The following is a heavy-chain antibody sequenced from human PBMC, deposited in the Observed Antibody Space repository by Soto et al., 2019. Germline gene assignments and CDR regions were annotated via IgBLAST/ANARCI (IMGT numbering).Heavy chain of an antibody. CDR1: GYTFTSYY. CDR2: INPSGGST. D-gene: IGHD2-15*01. Sequence: GASVKVSCKASGYTFTSYYMNWVRQAPGQGLEWMGIINPSGGSTSYAQKFQGRGTMTRDTSTSTVYMELSSLRSEDTAVYYCARSVVAATEYFQHWGQGTLVTVSS. J-gene: IGHJ1*01. V-gene: IGHV1-46*03. CDR3: ARSVVAATEYFQH.